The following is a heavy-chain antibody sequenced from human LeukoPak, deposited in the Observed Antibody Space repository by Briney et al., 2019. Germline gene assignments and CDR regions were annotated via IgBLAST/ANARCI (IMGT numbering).Heavy chain of an antibody. Sequence: ASVKVSCKASGYTFTSYDINWVRQATGQGLEWMGWMNPNSGNTGYAQKFQGRVTMTRNTSISTAYMELSSLRSEDTAVYYCARAGLRRFLERPPIYYYYGMDVWGQGTTVTVSS. V-gene: IGHV1-8*01. J-gene: IGHJ6*02. CDR1: GYTFTSYD. CDR3: ARAGLRRFLERPPIYYYYGMDV. D-gene: IGHD3-3*01. CDR2: MNPNSGNT.